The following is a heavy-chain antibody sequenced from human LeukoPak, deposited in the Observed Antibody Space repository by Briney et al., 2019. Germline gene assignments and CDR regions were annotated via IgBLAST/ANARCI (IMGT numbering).Heavy chain of an antibody. J-gene: IGHJ6*03. D-gene: IGHD6-6*01. V-gene: IGHV4-39*07. CDR3: ARDWGVSARPGYMDV. Sequence: PSETLSLTCTVSGGSISSSSYYWGWIRQPPGKGLEWIGSIYSSGSTYYNPSLKSRITISVDTSKNQFSLKLSSVTAADTAVYYCARDWGVSARPGYMDVWGKGTTVTISS. CDR2: IYSSGST. CDR1: GGSISSSSYY.